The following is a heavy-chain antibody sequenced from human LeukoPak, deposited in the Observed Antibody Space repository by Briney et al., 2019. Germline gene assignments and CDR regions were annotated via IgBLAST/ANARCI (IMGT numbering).Heavy chain of an antibody. CDR1: GFTFSSYS. D-gene: IGHD6-19*01. CDR3: ARAASIAVAGTLDY. J-gene: IGHJ4*02. CDR2: ISSSSSYI. Sequence: GGSLRLSCAASGFTFSSYSMNWVRQAPGKGLEWVSSISSSSSYIYYADSVKGRFTISRDNAKNSLYLQMNSLRAEDTAVYYCARAASIAVAGTLDYWGQGTLVTVSS. V-gene: IGHV3-21*01.